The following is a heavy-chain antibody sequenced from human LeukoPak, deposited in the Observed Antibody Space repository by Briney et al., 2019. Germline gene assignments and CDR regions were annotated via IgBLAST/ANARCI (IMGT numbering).Heavy chain of an antibody. J-gene: IGHJ4*02. CDR2: FDPEDGET. D-gene: IGHD6-13*01. CDR1: GFTLTELS. V-gene: IGHV1-24*01. CDR3: ATDYGKRMNGVSSWYHCDY. Sequence: ASVKVSCKVSGFTLTELSMHWVRQAPGKGLEWMGGFDPEDGETIYAQKFQGRVTMTEDTSTDTACMELSSLRSEDTAMYYCATDYGKRMNGVSSWYHCDYWGQGTLVTVSS.